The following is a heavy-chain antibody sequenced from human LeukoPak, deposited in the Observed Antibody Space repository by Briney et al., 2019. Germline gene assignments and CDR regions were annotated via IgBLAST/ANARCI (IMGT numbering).Heavy chain of an antibody. J-gene: IGHJ6*03. V-gene: IGHV4-59*12. D-gene: IGHD2-21*01. CDR3: ASQVRGSYYYYMDV. CDR1: GGSISSYY. CDR2: IYYSGST. Sequence: PSETLSLTCTVSGGSISSYYWSWIRQPPGKGLEWIGYIYYSGSTNYNPSLKSRVTISVDTSKNQFSLKLSSVTAADTAVYYCASQVRGSYYYYMDVWGKGTTVTVSS.